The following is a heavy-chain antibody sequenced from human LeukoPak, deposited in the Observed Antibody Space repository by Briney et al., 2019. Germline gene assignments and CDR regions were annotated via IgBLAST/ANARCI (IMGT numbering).Heavy chain of an antibody. Sequence: PSVKLSCKASGGTFSSYAISWVRQAPGQGLEWMGGIIPIFGTANYAQKFQGRVTITTDESTSTAYMELSSLRSEDTAVYYCARAKGLVAATPVYWGQGTLVTVSS. V-gene: IGHV1-69*05. CDR2: IIPIFGTA. J-gene: IGHJ4*02. CDR3: ARAKGLVAATPVY. CDR1: GGTFSSYA. D-gene: IGHD2-15*01.